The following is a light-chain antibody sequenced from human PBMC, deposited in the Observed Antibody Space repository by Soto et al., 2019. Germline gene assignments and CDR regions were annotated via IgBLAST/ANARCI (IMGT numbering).Light chain of an antibody. CDR3: QQYNNWAS. CDR2: GAS. CDR1: QSVSSN. Sequence: EIVMTQSPATLSVSPGERATLSCRASQSVSSNLAWYQQKPGHAPRLLIYGASTRATGIPARFSGSGSGTDFTLTTSSLQSDDFAVYNCQQYNNWASFGQGTKVDIK. V-gene: IGKV3D-15*01. J-gene: IGKJ1*01.